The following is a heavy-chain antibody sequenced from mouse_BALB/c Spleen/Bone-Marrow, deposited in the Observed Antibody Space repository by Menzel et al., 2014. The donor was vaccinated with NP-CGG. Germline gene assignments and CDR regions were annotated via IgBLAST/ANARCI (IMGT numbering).Heavy chain of an antibody. D-gene: IGHD3-3*01. J-gene: IGHJ1*01. V-gene: IGHV1-9*01. CDR3: ARGGGRGGCWYFDV. Sequence: QVQLQQSGAELMKPGASVKISCKATGYTFSSYWIEWVKQRPGHGLEWIGEILPGSGSTNYNEKFKGKATFTADTSSNTPYHSLSGLVSEDSPVYYGARGGGRGGCWYFDVWGAGTTVTVSS. CDR1: GYTFSSYW. CDR2: ILPGSGST.